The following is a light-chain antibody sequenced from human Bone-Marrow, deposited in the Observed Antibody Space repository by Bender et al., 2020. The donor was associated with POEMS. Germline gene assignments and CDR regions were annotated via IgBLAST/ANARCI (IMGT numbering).Light chain of an antibody. J-gene: IGLJ3*02. CDR2: EVS. CDR1: SSDVGGYNY. Sequence: QSALTQPASVSGSPGQSITISCTGTSSDVGGYNYVSWYQQHPGKAPKLMIYEVSKRPSGVPDRFSGSKSGNTASLTISGLQAEDEADYYCSSYTSSSTAVFGGGTKLTVL. CDR3: SSYTSSSTAV. V-gene: IGLV2-14*01.